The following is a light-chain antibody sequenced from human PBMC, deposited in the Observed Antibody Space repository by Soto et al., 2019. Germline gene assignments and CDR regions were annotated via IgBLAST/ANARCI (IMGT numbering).Light chain of an antibody. V-gene: IGLV4-69*01. CDR2: LNSDGSH. CDR1: SGHSSYA. CDR3: QTWGTGILV. J-gene: IGLJ2*01. Sequence: QPVLTQSPSASASLGASVKLTCTLSSGHSSYAIAWHQQQPEKGPRYLMKLNSDGSHSKGDGIPDRFSDSSSGAECYLTISSLQSEDEADYYCQTWGTGILVFGGGTKLTVL.